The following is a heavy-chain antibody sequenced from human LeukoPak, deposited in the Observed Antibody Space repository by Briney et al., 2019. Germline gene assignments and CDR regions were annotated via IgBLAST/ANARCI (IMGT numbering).Heavy chain of an antibody. Sequence: GESLKISCKGSGYSFTTYWIAWVRQMPGRGLEWMGIIYPGDSDTTYSPSFQGQVTISADKSISTAYLQWSSLKASDTAMYYCARAITGTDRLVDYWGQGTLVTVSS. CDR3: ARAITGTDRLVDY. V-gene: IGHV5-51*01. CDR2: IYPGDSDT. J-gene: IGHJ4*02. CDR1: GYSFTTYW. D-gene: IGHD1-20*01.